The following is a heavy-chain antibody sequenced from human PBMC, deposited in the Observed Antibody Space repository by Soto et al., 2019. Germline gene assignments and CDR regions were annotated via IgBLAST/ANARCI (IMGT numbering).Heavy chain of an antibody. V-gene: IGHV1-3*01. Sequence: QVPLVQSGAEVKKPGASVKVSCKASGYTFTSYAMHWVRQAPGQRLEWMGWINAGNGNTKYSQKFQGRVTITRDTSASTAYMELSSLRSEDTAVYYCARDSSDIVVVPAADDYWGQGTLVTVSS. CDR2: INAGNGNT. J-gene: IGHJ4*02. D-gene: IGHD2-2*01. CDR3: ARDSSDIVVVPAADDY. CDR1: GYTFTSYA.